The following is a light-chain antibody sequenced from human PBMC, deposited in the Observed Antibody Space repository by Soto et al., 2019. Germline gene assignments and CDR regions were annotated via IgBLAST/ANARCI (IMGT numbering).Light chain of an antibody. V-gene: IGKV3-15*01. Sequence: EIVMTQSPATLSVSPGERATLYCRASQSVGSNLAWYQQKPGQAPRPLIYGASTRATGVPARFSGSGSGTEFTLTISSLQSEDFAVYYCQQYYNWPPEFTFGPGTKVDIK. CDR1: QSVGSN. CDR2: GAS. J-gene: IGKJ3*01. CDR3: QQYYNWPPEFT.